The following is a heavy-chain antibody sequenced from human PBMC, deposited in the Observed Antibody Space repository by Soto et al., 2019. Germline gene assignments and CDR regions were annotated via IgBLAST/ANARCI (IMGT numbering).Heavy chain of an antibody. V-gene: IGHV4-30-2*01. J-gene: IGHJ3*02. CDR2: TYHSGST. Sequence: QLQLQESGSGLVKPSQTLSLTCAVSGGSISSGGYSWSWIRQPPGKGLEWIGYTYHSGSTYYNPRRKRRGPISLDRSKNQFSLKLGSVTAAGTAVYYCARGWGYYDSSGYYYYAFDIWGQGTMVTGSS. D-gene: IGHD3-22*01. CDR3: ARGWGYYDSSGYYYYAFDI. CDR1: GGSISSGGYS.